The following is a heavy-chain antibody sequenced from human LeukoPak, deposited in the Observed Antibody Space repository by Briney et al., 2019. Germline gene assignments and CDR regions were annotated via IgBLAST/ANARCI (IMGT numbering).Heavy chain of an antibody. CDR3: AASYDYGDYGCFDY. CDR2: IYYSGST. CDR1: SGSISSSSYY. Sequence: SETLSLTCTVSSGSISSSSYYWGWIRQPPGKGLEWIGSIYYSGSTYYNPSLKSRVTISVDTSKNQFSLKLSSVTAADTAVYYCAASYDYGDYGCFDYWGQGTLVTVSS. J-gene: IGHJ4*02. V-gene: IGHV4-39*01. D-gene: IGHD4-17*01.